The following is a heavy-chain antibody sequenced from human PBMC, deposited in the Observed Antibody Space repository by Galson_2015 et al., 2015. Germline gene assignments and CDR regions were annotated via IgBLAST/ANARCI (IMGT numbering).Heavy chain of an antibody. CDR3: ARLTYTPAFYFGL. V-gene: IGHV1-18*01. CDR1: GYTFTRIG. D-gene: IGHD2-15*01. J-gene: IGHJ4*02. Sequence: SAKVSCKASGYTFTRIGVSWIRQAPGQGLEWMGWISPHNGNTYYAQKFQGRVIRTTETSTTKAYMDLTSLGSDDTAVYCCARLTYTPAFYFGLCGQGTLLTVS. CDR2: ISPHNGNT.